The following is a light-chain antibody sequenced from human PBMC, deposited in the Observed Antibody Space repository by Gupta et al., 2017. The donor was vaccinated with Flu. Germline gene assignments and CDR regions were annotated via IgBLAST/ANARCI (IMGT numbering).Light chain of an antibody. J-gene: IGKJ1*01. CDR3: QQRHSIPWT. CDR2: AES. Sequence: PSSLSTSVGDRVTITCRASQRIYRYLYWYQQKPGKAPKLLIYAESRVKSGVPSRFSGSGSGTDFTLTISRRQPEDFANYYCQQRHSIPWTFGQGTKVEIK. CDR1: QRIYRY. V-gene: IGKV1-39*01.